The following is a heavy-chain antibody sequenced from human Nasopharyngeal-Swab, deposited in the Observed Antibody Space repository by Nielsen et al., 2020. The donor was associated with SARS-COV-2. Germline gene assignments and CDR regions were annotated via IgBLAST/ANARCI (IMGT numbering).Heavy chain of an antibody. J-gene: IGHJ6*02. CDR3: ARHERYGDYYYYGMDV. CDR1: GGSISSYY. D-gene: IGHD4-17*01. CDR2: IYYSGST. V-gene: IGHV4-59*08. Sequence: SETLSLTCTVSGGSISSYYWSWFRQPPGKGLEWIGYIYYSGSTNYNPSLKSRVTISVDTSKNQFSLKLSSVTAADTAVYYCARHERYGDYYYYGMDVWGQGTTVTVSS.